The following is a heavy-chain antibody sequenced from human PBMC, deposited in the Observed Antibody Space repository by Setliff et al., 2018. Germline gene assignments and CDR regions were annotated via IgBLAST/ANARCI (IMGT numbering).Heavy chain of an antibody. D-gene: IGHD5-12*01. CDR3: ATGSSRGYSGYPRPYGMDV. J-gene: IGHJ6*02. Sequence: GASVKVSCKASGYTFTDYYMHWVQQAPGKGLEWMGGFDPEDGETIYAQKFQGRVTMTEDTSTDTAYMELSSLRSEDTAVYYCATGSSRGYSGYPRPYGMDVWGQGTTVTVSS. CDR2: FDPEDGET. V-gene: IGHV1-24*01. CDR1: GYTFTDYY.